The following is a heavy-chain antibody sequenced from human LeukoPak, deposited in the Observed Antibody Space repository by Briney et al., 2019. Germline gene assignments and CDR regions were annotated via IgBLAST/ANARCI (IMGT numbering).Heavy chain of an antibody. CDR2: VNESGGT. D-gene: IGHD1-26*01. CDR1: IDSFSNYH. J-gene: IGHJ5*02. Sequence: SETLSLTCAVYIDSFSNYHWNWIRQTPAKGMEWIGEVNESGGTNISPSLRSRVILSVDTSKNQFSLRLISVTVADTAIYYCARGQGATVPQVGKNWFDPWGQGTRVTVSS. CDR3: ARGQGATVPQVGKNWFDP. V-gene: IGHV4-34*01.